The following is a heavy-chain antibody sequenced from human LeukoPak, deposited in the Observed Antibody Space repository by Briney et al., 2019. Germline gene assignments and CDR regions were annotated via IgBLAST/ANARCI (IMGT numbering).Heavy chain of an antibody. J-gene: IGHJ6*03. CDR3: ARDARFYYMDV. CDR2: INWNGGST. CDR1: GFTFDVYG. D-gene: IGHD6-6*01. V-gene: IGHV3-20*04. Sequence: GGSLRLSCAASGFTFDVYGMSWVRQAPGEGLEWVSGINWNGGSTGYADSVKGRFTISRDNAKNSLYLQMNSLRAEDTALYYCARDARFYYMDVWGKGTTVTVSS.